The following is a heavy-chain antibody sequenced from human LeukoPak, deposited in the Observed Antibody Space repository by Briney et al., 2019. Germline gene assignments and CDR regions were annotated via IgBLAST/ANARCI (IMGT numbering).Heavy chain of an antibody. D-gene: IGHD1-26*01. CDR1: GFTFSSYW. J-gene: IGHJ4*02. CDR2: IKQDGSEK. Sequence: GGSLRLSCAASGFTFSSYWMSWVRQAPGKGLVWVANIKQDGSEKYYVDYVKGRFTISRDNAKNSLYLQMNSLRAEDTAVYYCARRVVGATSVDYFDYWGQGTLVTVSS. V-gene: IGHV3-7*01. CDR3: ARRVVGATSVDYFDY.